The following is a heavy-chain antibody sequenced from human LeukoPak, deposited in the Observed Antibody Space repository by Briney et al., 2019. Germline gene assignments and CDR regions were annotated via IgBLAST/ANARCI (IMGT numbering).Heavy chain of an antibody. V-gene: IGHV3-30-3*01. D-gene: IGHD2-21*02. CDR2: ISYDGSNK. CDR1: GFTFSSYA. J-gene: IGHJ4*02. CDR3: AKGSGIVVVTAILDY. Sequence: GGSLRLSCAASGFTFSSYAMHWVRQAPGKGLEWVAVISYDGSNKYYADSVKGRFTISRDNSKNTLYLQMNSLRAEDTAVYYCAKGSGIVVVTAILDYWGQGTLVTVSS.